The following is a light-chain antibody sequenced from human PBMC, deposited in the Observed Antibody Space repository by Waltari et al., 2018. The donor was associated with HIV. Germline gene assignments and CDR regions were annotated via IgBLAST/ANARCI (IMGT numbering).Light chain of an antibody. J-gene: IGKJ3*01. CDR3: QQSFITPLT. V-gene: IGKV1-39*01. CDR1: QSIGSY. CDR2: AAS. Sequence: DLQMTQSPSSLSASIGDRVTITCRASQSIGSYLNWFQHKPGTAPKLLIYAASSLQSGVPSRFSGSGSGTDFTLTISSLLPEDFATYYCQQSFITPLTFGPGTKVDIK.